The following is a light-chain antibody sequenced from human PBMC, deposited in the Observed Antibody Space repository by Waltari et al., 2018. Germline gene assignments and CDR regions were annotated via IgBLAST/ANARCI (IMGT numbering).Light chain of an antibody. CDR1: QIFSSSF. CDR2: GAS. CDR3: QQYGGSPPYT. Sequence: EIVLTQSPGTLSLSPGDRATLSCRASQIFSSSFLAWYQQKPGQAPRLLIYGASSRATGIPDRFSGGGSGTDFTLTISRLEPEDFAVYYCQQYGGSPPYTFGQGTKLEI. J-gene: IGKJ2*01. V-gene: IGKV3-20*01.